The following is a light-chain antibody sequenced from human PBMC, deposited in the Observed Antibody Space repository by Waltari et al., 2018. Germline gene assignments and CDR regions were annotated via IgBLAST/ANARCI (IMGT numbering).Light chain of an antibody. V-gene: IGKV1-6*01. CDR1: QDIRRD. J-gene: IGKJ2*01. CDR2: AAS. CDR3: LQDYIYPRT. Sequence: AIQMTQSPSSLPASVGDRVTITCRASQDIRRDLGWYQQKPGKAPKLLIYAASTLQSGVPSRFSGSGSGTDFTLTISSLQPEDFATYYCLQDYIYPRTFGQGTKLEIE.